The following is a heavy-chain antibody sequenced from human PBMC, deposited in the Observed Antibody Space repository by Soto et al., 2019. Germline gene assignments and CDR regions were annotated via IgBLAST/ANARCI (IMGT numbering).Heavy chain of an antibody. D-gene: IGHD1-26*01. CDR1: GGTFSSYA. CDR3: ARALIVGATTCWFDP. CDR2: IIPIFGTA. Sequence: GASVKVSCKASGGTFSSYAISWVRQAPGQGLEWMGGIIPIFGTANYAQKFQGRVTITADESTSTAYMELSSLRSEDTAVYYCARALIVGATTCWFDPWGQGTLVTVSS. V-gene: IGHV1-69*13. J-gene: IGHJ5*02.